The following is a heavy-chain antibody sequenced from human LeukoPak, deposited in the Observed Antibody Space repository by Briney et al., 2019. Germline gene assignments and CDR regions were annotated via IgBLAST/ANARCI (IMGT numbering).Heavy chain of an antibody. CDR3: ASRNYFYYYMDV. CDR2: VYHNGST. Sequence: SETLSLTCTVSGGSISRYYWSWIRQPPGKGLEWIGYVYHNGSTNYNPSLKSRVTISIDTSKNQFSLKLTSVTAADTAVYYCASRNYFYYYMDVWGKGTTVIVSS. CDR1: GGSISRYY. V-gene: IGHV4-59*01. J-gene: IGHJ6*03.